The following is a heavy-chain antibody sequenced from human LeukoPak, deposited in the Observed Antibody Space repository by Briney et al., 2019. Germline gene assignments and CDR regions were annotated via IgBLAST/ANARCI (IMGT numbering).Heavy chain of an antibody. CDR1: GFTFSGSA. D-gene: IGHD3-10*01. CDR3: TSHLMVLGVIDY. Sequence: GGSLRLSCAASGFTFSGSAMHWVRQASGKGLEWVGRIRSKANSYATAYAVSVKGRFTISRDDSKNTAYLQMNSLKTEDTAVYYCTSHLMVLGVIDYWGQGTLVTVSS. CDR2: IRSKANSYAT. V-gene: IGHV3-73*01. J-gene: IGHJ4*02.